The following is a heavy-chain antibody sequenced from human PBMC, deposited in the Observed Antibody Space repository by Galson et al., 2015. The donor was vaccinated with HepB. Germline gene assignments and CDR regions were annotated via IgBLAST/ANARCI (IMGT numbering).Heavy chain of an antibody. D-gene: IGHD6-13*01. Sequence: SLRLSCAASGFTFGDYAMSWVRPAPGKGLEWVGFIRSKAYGGTTEYAASVKGRFTISRDDSKSIAYLQMNSLKTEDTAVYYCTRVMYSSSWYVYYWGQGTLVTVSS. J-gene: IGHJ4*02. V-gene: IGHV3-49*04. CDR3: TRVMYSSSWYVYY. CDR1: GFTFGDYA. CDR2: IRSKAYGGTT.